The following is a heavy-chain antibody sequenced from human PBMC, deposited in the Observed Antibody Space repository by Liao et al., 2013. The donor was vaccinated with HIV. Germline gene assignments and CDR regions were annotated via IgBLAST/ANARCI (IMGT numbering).Heavy chain of an antibody. D-gene: IGHD1-14*01. Sequence: QVQLRESGPGLVKPSETLSLTCTVSGGSISSTGYYWGWIRQPPGKGLEWIGSIFYSGSTNYNPSLKSRVTISVDTSKNQFSLKLSSVTAADTAVYYCARGEPQFDYNTFDIWGRGTMVTVSS. CDR3: ARGEPQFDYNTFDI. J-gene: IGHJ3*02. CDR2: IFYSGST. CDR1: GGSISSTGYY. V-gene: IGHV4-39*07.